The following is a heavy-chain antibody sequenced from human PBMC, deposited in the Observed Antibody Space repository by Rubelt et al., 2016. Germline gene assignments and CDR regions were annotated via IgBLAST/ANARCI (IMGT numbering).Heavy chain of an antibody. J-gene: IGHJ4*02. CDR3: AKDREVVATGVDY. D-gene: IGHD1-1*01. Sequence: EVQLLESGGGLVQPGGSLRLSCVASGSTLTNYGMNWIRQAPGQGLEWVSGISGSSYTTYYADSVKGRLAISRDISKNAVDLQLDSLRDEDTAIYYCAKDREVVATGVDYWGQGTLVTVSS. V-gene: IGHV3-23*01. CDR2: ISGSSYTT. CDR1: GSTLTNYG.